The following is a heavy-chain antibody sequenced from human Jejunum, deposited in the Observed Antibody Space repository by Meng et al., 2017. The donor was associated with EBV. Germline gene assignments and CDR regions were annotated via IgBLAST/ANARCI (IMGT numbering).Heavy chain of an antibody. Sequence: QEHLQESGAGRLKPSSPLSLTCNFSYDSGICYNYWAWNGQPPRNGLGRVENMNCAGKAIYKPSHQSRDTITDDTSKILSSQKVTAMTAADTAIYYCARVRGYEYGDSWGQGTLVTVSS. CDR1: YDSGICYNY. CDR2: MNCAGKA. J-gene: IGHJ5*02. V-gene: IGHV4-61*01. CDR3: ARVRGYEYGDS. D-gene: IGHD5-12*01.